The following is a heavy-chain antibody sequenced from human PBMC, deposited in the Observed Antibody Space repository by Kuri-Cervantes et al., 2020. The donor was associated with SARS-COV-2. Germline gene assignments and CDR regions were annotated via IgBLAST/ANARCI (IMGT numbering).Heavy chain of an antibody. V-gene: IGHV4-30-2*01. D-gene: IGHD3-3*01. CDR1: GGSISSGGYY. CDR2: INHSGSA. J-gene: IGHJ3*02. Sequence: SETLSLTCTVSGGSISSGGYYWSWIRQPPGKGLEWIGEINHSGSANYSPSLKSRVTISVDTSKNQFSLRLSSVTAADTGVYYCARASTTIYGVLIALFSSNAFGIWGQGTMVTVSS. CDR3: ARASTTIYGVLIALFSSNAFGI.